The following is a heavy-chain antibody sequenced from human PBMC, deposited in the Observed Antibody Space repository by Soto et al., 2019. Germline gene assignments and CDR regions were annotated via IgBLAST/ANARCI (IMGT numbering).Heavy chain of an antibody. CDR2: ISGSGGST. D-gene: IGHD3-10*01. CDR1: GFTFSSYA. J-gene: IGHJ5*02. Sequence: GGSLRLSCAASGFTFSSYAMSWVRQAPGKGLEWVSAISGSGGSTYYADSVKGRFTISRGNSKNTLYLQMNSLRAEDTAVYYCAKDPGYYGSGFFNWFDPWGQGTLVTVSS. CDR3: AKDPGYYGSGFFNWFDP. V-gene: IGHV3-23*01.